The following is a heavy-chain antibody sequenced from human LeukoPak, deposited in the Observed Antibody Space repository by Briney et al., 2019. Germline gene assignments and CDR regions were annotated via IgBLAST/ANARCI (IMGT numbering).Heavy chain of an antibody. V-gene: IGHV3-23*01. D-gene: IGHD6-13*01. CDR3: AKDRIAAADYYYMDV. CDR1: GFTFSSYG. CDR2: ISASGGST. Sequence: DPGGSLRLSCAASGFTFSSYGMSWVRQAPGKGLEWVSAISASGGSTYYADSVKGRFTISRDNSKNTLYLQMNSLRADDTAVYYCAKDRIAAADYYYMDVWGKGTTVTISS. J-gene: IGHJ6*03.